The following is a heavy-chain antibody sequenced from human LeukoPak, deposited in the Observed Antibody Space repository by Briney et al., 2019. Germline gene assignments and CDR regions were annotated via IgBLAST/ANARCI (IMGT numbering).Heavy chain of an antibody. CDR2: ISASAAST. V-gene: IGHV3-23*01. CDR3: ARRNNNDAFDI. Sequence: GGSLRLSCAASQFTFSNYAMTWVRQAPGKGLEWVSSISASAASTYYADSVKGRFTISRDNSENTLYLQMNSLRAEDTAVYYCARRNNNDAFDIWGQGTMVTVSS. D-gene: IGHD1-14*01. CDR1: QFTFSNYA. J-gene: IGHJ3*02.